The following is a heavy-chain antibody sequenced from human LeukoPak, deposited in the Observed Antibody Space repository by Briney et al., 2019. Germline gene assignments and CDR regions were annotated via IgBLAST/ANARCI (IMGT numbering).Heavy chain of an antibody. Sequence: SVKVSCKAFGGTFSSYAISWVRQAPGQGLEWMGGIIPMFGTANYAQKFQGRVTITTDESTSTAYMELSSLRSEDTAVYYCARGPELERFDYWGQGTLVTVSS. CDR1: GGTFSSYA. D-gene: IGHD1-1*01. J-gene: IGHJ4*02. V-gene: IGHV1-69*05. CDR3: ARGPELERFDY. CDR2: IIPMFGTA.